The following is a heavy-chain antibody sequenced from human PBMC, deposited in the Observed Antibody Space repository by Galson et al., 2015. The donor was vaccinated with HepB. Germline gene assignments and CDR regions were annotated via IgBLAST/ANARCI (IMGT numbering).Heavy chain of an antibody. CDR3: ARTPRIAAASYWYFDL. CDR1: GDSVSSNSAA. CDR2: TYYRSKWYN. D-gene: IGHD6-13*01. J-gene: IGHJ2*01. V-gene: IGHV6-1*01. Sequence: CAISGDSVSSNSAAWHWIRQSPSRGLEWLGRTYYRSKWYNDYAVSVKSRITINPDTSKNQFSLQLNSVTPEDTAVYYCARTPRIAAASYWYFDLWGRGTLVTVSS.